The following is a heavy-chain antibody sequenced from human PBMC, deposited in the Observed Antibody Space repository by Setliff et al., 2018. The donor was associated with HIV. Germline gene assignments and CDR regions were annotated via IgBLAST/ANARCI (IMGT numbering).Heavy chain of an antibody. Sequence: PGGSLRLSCAASGFTFSSYAMSWVRQAPGKGLEWVSAISGSGGSTYYADSVKGRFTISRDNSKNTLYLQMNSLRAADTAVYYCAEDAFPVSNTWYGGIDCWGQGTLVTVSS. CDR3: AEDAFPVSNTWYGGIDC. V-gene: IGHV3-23*01. CDR1: GFTFSSYA. D-gene: IGHD6-13*01. J-gene: IGHJ4*02. CDR2: ISGSGGST.